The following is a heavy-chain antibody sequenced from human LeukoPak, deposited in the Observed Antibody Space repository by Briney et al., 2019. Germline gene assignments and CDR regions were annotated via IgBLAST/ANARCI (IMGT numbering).Heavy chain of an antibody. CDR3: ARGSTQYSSGWYGLDY. V-gene: IGHV3-74*01. D-gene: IGHD6-19*01. J-gene: IGHJ4*02. Sequence: GGSLRLSCAASGFTFSSYWMHWVRQAPGKGLVWVSRVNSDRSSTTYADSVKGRFTISRDNAKNTLYLQMNSLRAEDTAVYYCARGSTQYSSGWYGLDYWGQGTLVTVSS. CDR2: VNSDRSST. CDR1: GFTFSSYW.